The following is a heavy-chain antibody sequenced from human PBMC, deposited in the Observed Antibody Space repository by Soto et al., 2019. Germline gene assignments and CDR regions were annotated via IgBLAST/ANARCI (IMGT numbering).Heavy chain of an antibody. D-gene: IGHD6-19*01. Sequence: GGSLRLSCAASGFTFSSYGMHWVRQAPGKGLEWVAVISYDGSNKYYADSVKGRFTISRDNSKNTLYLQMNSLRAEDTAVYYCAKVAGTGDDAFDIWGQGTMVTVSS. CDR2: ISYDGSNK. CDR1: GFTFSSYG. CDR3: AKVAGTGDDAFDI. V-gene: IGHV3-30*18. J-gene: IGHJ3*02.